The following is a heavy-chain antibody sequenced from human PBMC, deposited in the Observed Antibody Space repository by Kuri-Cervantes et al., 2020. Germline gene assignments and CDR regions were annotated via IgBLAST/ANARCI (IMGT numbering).Heavy chain of an antibody. Sequence: GGSLRLSCAASGFTFSSYGMHWVRQAPGKGLEWVAVISYDGSNKYYADSVKGRFTVSRDNAKNSLYLQIDSVRIEDTAVYFCVRDSLNNDIFSPRFDYWGQGSLVTVSS. J-gene: IGHJ4*02. CDR3: VRDSLNNDIFSPRFDY. V-gene: IGHV3-30*03. CDR1: GFTFSSYG. CDR2: ISYDGSNK. D-gene: IGHD3-9*01.